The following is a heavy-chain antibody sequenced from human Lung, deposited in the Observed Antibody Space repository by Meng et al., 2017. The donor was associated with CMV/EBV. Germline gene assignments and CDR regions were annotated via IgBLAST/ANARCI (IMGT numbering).Heavy chain of an antibody. CDR1: GGSVSSGSYY. Sequence: SXTLSLTCTVSGGSVSSGSYYWSWIRQPPGKGLEWIGYIYYSGSTNYNPSLKSRVTISVDTSKNQFSLKLSSVTAADTAVYYCARGFLEGVYGRRCFDPWGQGXLVTVSS. V-gene: IGHV4-61*01. CDR3: ARGFLEGVYGRRCFDP. CDR2: IYYSGST. D-gene: IGHD3-10*02. J-gene: IGHJ5*02.